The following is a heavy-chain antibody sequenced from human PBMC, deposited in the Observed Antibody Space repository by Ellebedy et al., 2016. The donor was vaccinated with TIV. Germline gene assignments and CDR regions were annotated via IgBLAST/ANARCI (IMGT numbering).Heavy chain of an antibody. Sequence: GESLKISCAASGFTFSSHAMSWVRQAPGKGLEWVSTISGVNSNAFRADSVKGRFTISRDNSGNTLYLQLNSLRAEDTAIYYCAKDLGPGGVGATPEYWGQGTLVIVSS. CDR2: ISGVNSNA. J-gene: IGHJ4*02. D-gene: IGHD1-26*01. V-gene: IGHV3-23*01. CDR3: AKDLGPGGVGATPEY. CDR1: GFTFSSHA.